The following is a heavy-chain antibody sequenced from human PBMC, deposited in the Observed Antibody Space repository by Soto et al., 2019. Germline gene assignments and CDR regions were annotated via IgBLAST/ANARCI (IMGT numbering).Heavy chain of an antibody. V-gene: IGHV4-34*01. Sequence: QVQLQQWGAGLLKPSETLSLTCAVYGGSFSGYYWSWIHQPPGKGLEWIGEINHSGSTNYNPSLKRRVTISVDTSKNQFSLKLSSVTAADTAVYYCARVTGRYYYGMDVWGQGTTVTVSS. CDR2: INHSGST. CDR1: GGSFSGYY. CDR3: ARVTGRYYYGMDV. J-gene: IGHJ6*02.